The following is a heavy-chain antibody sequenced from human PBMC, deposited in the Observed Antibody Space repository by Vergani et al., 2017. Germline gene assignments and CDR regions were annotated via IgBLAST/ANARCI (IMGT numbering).Heavy chain of an antibody. CDR2: ISYDGSNK. V-gene: IGHV3-30*18. D-gene: IGHD4-17*01. CDR1: GFTFSSYG. J-gene: IGHJ6*03. CDR3: AKTVTTWDYYYYMDV. Sequence: QVQLVESGGGVVQPGRSLRLSCAASGFTFSSYGMHWVRQAPGKGLEWVAVISYDGSNKYYADSVKGRFTISRDNSKNTLYLQMNSLRAEDTAVYYGAKTVTTWDYYYYMDVWGKGTTVTVSS.